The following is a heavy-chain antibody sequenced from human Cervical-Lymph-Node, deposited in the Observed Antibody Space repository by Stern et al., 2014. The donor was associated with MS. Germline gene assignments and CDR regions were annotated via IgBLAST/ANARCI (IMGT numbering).Heavy chain of an antibody. J-gene: IGHJ4*02. CDR1: GFTFSSYA. D-gene: IGHD3-10*01. CDR3: GPWFGDSPLDY. V-gene: IGHV3-23*04. CDR2: ISGSGGST. Sequence: EDQLVESGGGLVQPGGSLRLSCTASGFTFSSYAMNWVRQAPGKGLEWVSAISGSGGSTYYADSVKGRFTISRDNSKNTLYLQMNSLRAEDTAVYYCGPWFGDSPLDYWGQGTLVTVSS.